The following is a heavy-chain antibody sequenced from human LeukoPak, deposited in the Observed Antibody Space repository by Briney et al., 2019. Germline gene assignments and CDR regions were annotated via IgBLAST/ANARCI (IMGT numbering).Heavy chain of an antibody. D-gene: IGHD2-15*01. J-gene: IGHJ4*02. V-gene: IGHV4-39*01. CDR1: GGSISSSSYY. CDR2: IYDSGST. CDR3: ASGYCSGGSCYSIDY. Sequence: SETLSLTCTVSGGSISSSSYYWGWLRQPPGKGLEWIGYIYDSGSTYYNTSLKSRVTISVDTSKNQFSLKLSSVTAADTAVYYCASGYCSGGSCYSIDYWGQGTLVTVSS.